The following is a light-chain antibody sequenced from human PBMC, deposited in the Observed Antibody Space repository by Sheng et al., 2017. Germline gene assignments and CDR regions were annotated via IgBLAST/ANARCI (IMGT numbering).Light chain of an antibody. Sequence: EIVLTQSPATLSLSPGERATLSCGASQSVSSNFLAWYQQKPGLAPRLLIYAGSTRATGIPDRFSGGGSGPDFTLTISRLEPEDFATYFCQQYGTSPKLSFGGGTKVEIK. CDR2: AGS. CDR3: QQYGTSPKLS. V-gene: IGKV3D-20*01. CDR1: QSVSSNF. J-gene: IGKJ4*01.